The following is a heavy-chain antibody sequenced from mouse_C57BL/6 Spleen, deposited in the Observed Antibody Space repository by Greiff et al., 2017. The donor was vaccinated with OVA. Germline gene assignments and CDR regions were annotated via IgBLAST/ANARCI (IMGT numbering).Heavy chain of an antibody. CDR3: AVYYDGNGYWYCDV. J-gene: IGHJ1*03. D-gene: IGHD1-1*01. CDR2: IDPEDGDT. Sequence: VQLQQSGAELVQPGASVKLSCTASGFNIKDYYMHWVKQRTEQGLEWIGRIDPEDGDTKYAPKFPGKATITADTSSNTAYLQLSSLTSEDTAVYYGAVYYDGNGYWYCDVWGTGTTVTVSA. V-gene: IGHV14-2*01. CDR1: GFNIKDYY.